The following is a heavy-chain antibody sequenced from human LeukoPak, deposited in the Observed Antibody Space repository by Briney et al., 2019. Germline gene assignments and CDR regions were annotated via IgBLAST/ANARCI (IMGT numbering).Heavy chain of an antibody. J-gene: IGHJ4*02. Sequence: GGSLRLSCAASGFTFSSYAMHWVRQAPGKGLEWVAVISYDGSNKYYADSVKGRFTISRDNSKNTLYLQMNSLRAEDTAVYYCARADYWGQGTLVTVSS. V-gene: IGHV3-30*14. CDR3: ARADY. CDR2: ISYDGSNK. CDR1: GFTFSSYA.